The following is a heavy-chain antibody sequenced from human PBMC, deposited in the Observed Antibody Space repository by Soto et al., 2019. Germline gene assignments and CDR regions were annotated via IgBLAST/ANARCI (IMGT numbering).Heavy chain of an antibody. D-gene: IGHD3-10*01. V-gene: IGHV3-23*01. J-gene: IGHJ4*02. CDR2: ISSSGSNT. CDR1: GFTFSNYA. CDR3: AKERLARGIDY. Sequence: EVQLLDSGGGLVQPGGSLRLSCAASGFTFSNYAMSWVRQAPGKGLDWVSTISSSGSNTYYADSVKGRFSISRDNSKNTVYLEMKNLRAEDTAVYYCAKERLARGIDYCGQGTLVTVSS.